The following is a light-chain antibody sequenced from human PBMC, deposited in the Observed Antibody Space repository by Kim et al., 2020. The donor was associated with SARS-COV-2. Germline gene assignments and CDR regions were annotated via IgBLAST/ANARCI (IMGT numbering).Light chain of an antibody. J-gene: IGKJ1*01. CDR1: QRISSW. CDR3: QQYNTSSSWT. CDR2: KAS. V-gene: IGKV1-5*03. Sequence: DIQMTQSPSTLSASVGDRVTISCRASQRISSWLAWYQQKPGKAPKLLIYKASTLESGVPSRFSGSGSGTEFTLTISSLQPDDFATYYCQQYNTSSSWTFVQGTKVDIK.